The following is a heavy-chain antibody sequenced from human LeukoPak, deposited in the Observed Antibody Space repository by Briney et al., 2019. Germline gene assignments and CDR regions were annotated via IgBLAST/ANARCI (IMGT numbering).Heavy chain of an antibody. CDR2: IYYSGST. D-gene: IGHD4-23*01. Sequence: SETLSLTCTVSGGSISSYYWSWIRQPPGKGLEWIGYIYYSGSTNYNPSLKSRVTISVDTSKNQFSLKLSSVTAADTAVYYCARGEDYGGNEIDYWGQGTLVTVSS. CDR3: ARGEDYGGNEIDY. J-gene: IGHJ4*02. V-gene: IGHV4-59*01. CDR1: GGSISSYY.